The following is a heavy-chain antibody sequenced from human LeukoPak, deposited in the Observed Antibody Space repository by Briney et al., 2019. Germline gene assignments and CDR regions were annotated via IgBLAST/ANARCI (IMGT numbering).Heavy chain of an antibody. J-gene: IGHJ4*02. CDR1: GGSISSYY. D-gene: IGHD6-6*01. Sequence: SETLSLTCTVSGGSISSYYWSWIRQPPGTGLEWIGYIYYSGSTNYNPSLKSRVTISVDTSKNQSSLKLSSVTAADTAVYYWAGDKSSSFDYWGQGTLVTVSS. CDR3: AGDKSSSFDY. CDR2: IYYSGST. V-gene: IGHV4-59*01.